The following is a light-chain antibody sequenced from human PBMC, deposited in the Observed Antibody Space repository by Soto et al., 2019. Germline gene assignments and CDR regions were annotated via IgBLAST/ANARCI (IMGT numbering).Light chain of an antibody. CDR1: SSDIGGYNY. Sequence: QSALTQPASVSGSPGRSIRISCTGTSSDIGGYNYVSWYQHHPGKAPKLLIFEVSNRPSGVSNRFSGSKSGSTASLTISGLQAEDEADYYCSSYTSSITYVFGTGTKVTVL. CDR2: EVS. CDR3: SSYTSSITYV. V-gene: IGLV2-14*01. J-gene: IGLJ1*01.